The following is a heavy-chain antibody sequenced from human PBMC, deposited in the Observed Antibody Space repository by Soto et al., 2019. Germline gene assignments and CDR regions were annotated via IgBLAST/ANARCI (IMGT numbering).Heavy chain of an antibody. CDR3: ARKSGPSYYYYGMDV. D-gene: IGHD3-10*01. CDR2: IYYSGST. J-gene: IGHJ6*02. Sequence: ETLSLTCTVSGGSISSYYWSWIRQPPGKGLEWIGYIYYSGSTNYNPALKSRVTISVDTSRNQFSLKLSSGTAADTAVYYCARKSGPSYYYYGMDVWGQGTTVTVSS. CDR1: GGSISSYY. V-gene: IGHV4-59*01.